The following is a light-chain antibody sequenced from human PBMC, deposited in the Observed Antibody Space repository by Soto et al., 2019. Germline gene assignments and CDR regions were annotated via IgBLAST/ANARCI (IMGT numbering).Light chain of an antibody. CDR1: QSVSNSY. V-gene: IGKV3-20*01. J-gene: IGKJ5*01. CDR3: QQYANSPIT. Sequence: EVVLTQPPGTLSLSPGERATLSCRASQSVSNSYLAWYQQRPGQAPRLLVYHASSRATGIPDRFSGSGSGTDFTLTISGLEPEDFAVFYCQQYANSPITFGQGTRLEI. CDR2: HAS.